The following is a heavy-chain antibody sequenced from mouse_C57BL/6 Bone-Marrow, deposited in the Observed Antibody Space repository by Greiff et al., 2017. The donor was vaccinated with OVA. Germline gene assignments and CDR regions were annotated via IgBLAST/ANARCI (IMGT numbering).Heavy chain of an antibody. CDR2: INPSSGYT. Sequence: QVQLQQSGAELARPGASVKMSCKASGYTFTSYTMHWVQQRPGQGLEWIGYINPSSGYTKYNQKFKVKATLTADKSSSTAYMQLSSLTSEDSAVYYCARRGDDAMDYWGQGTSVTVSS. CDR3: ARRGDDAMDY. CDR1: GYTFTSYT. J-gene: IGHJ4*01. V-gene: IGHV1-4*01. D-gene: IGHD3-3*01.